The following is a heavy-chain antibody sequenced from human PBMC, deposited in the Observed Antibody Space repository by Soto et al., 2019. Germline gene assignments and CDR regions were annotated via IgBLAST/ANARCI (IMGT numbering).Heavy chain of an antibody. D-gene: IGHD6-6*01. CDR3: GQLVKGYFDY. V-gene: IGHV1-69*13. CDR1: AGTFSSYA. J-gene: IGHJ4*02. CDR2: IIPIFGTA. Sequence: XSLKVSCKASAGTFSSYAISWVRQAPGQGLEWMGGIIPIFGTANYAQKFQGRVTITADESTSTAYMELSSLRSEDTAVYYCGQLVKGYFDYWGQGTLVTVSS.